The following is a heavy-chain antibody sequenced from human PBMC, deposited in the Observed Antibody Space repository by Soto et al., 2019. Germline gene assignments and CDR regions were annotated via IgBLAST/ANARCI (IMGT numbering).Heavy chain of an antibody. V-gene: IGHV3-30*03. CDR2: ISYDGSNK. CDR3: ARGRARCSRSGWSREDFDY. Sequence: QVQLVESGGGVVQPGRSLRLSCAASGFTFSSYGMHWVRQAPGKGLEWVAVISYDGSNKYYADSVKGRFTISRDNSKNTLYLQMSSLRAEDTAVYYCARGRARCSRSGWSREDFDYWGQGTLVTVSS. CDR1: GFTFSSYG. J-gene: IGHJ4*02. D-gene: IGHD6-19*01.